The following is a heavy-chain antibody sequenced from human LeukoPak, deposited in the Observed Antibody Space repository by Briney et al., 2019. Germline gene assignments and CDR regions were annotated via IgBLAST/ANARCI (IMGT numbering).Heavy chain of an antibody. J-gene: IGHJ6*03. CDR3: AREGVLRYFDWSDYYYYYMDV. V-gene: IGHV1-46*01. D-gene: IGHD3-9*01. Sequence: ASVKVSCKASGYTFTSYYMHWVRQAPGQGLEWMGIINPSGGSTSYAQKFQGRVTMTRDMSTSTVNMELSSLRSEDTAVYYCAREGVLRYFDWSDYYYYYMDVWGKGTTVTVSS. CDR1: GYTFTSYY. CDR2: INPSGGST.